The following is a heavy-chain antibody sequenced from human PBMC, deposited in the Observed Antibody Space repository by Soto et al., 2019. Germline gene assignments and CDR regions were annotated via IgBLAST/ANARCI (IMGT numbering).Heavy chain of an antibody. CDR2: IYYSGST. CDR3: ARLKDSSSWWRPYYFDY. J-gene: IGHJ4*02. V-gene: IGHV4-39*01. D-gene: IGHD6-13*01. Sequence: QLQLQESGPGLVKPSETLSLTCTVSGGSISSSSYYWGWIRQPPGKGLEWIGSIYYSGSTYYNPSLKSRVTISVDTSKNQFTLKLSSVTAADTAVYYCARLKDSSSWWRPYYFDYWGQGTLVTVSS. CDR1: GGSISSSSYY.